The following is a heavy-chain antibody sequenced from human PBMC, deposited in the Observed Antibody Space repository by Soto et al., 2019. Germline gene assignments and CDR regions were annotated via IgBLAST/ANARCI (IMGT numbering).Heavy chain of an antibody. J-gene: IGHJ4*02. CDR2: IYYSGST. D-gene: IGHD6-19*01. CDR1: GGSISSYY. V-gene: IGHV4-59*01. CDR3: AREGGWYVDY. Sequence: SETLSLTCTVSGGSISSYYWSWIRQPPGKGLEWIGYIYYSGSTNYNPSLKSRVTITRDTSASTVYMELSSLRSEDTAVYYCAREGGWYVDYWGQGTLVTVSS.